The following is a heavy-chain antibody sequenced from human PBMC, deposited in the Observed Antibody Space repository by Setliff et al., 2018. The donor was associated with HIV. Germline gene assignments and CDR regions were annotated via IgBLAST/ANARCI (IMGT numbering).Heavy chain of an antibody. J-gene: IGHJ5*02. CDR2: IKSKSDGGTT. V-gene: IGHV3-15*01. D-gene: IGHD3-22*01. CDR3: TTDNYYDSSGFFDNWFDP. Sequence: GGSLRLSCAASGFTFSNAWMSWVRQAPGKGLEWVGRIKSKSDGGTTDYAAPVKGRFTISRDDSKNTLYLQMNSLKTEDTAMYYCTTDNYYDSSGFFDNWFDPWGQGTLVTVSS. CDR1: GFTFSNAW.